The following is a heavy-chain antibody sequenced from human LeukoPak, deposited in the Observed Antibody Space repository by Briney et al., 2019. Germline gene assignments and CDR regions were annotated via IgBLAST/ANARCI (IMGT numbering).Heavy chain of an antibody. D-gene: IGHD4-17*01. CDR2: IFTSTST. CDR1: GGSISSYY. CDR3: ARRGTVTTNGYYYYYMDV. Sequence: SETLSLTCTVSGGSISSYYWSWIRQPPGKGLEWVGYIFTSTSTTYNPSLKSRVTISVDTSKNQFSLRLSSVTAADTAVYCCARRGTVTTNGYYYYYMDVWGKGTSVTVSS. J-gene: IGHJ6*03. V-gene: IGHV4-4*09.